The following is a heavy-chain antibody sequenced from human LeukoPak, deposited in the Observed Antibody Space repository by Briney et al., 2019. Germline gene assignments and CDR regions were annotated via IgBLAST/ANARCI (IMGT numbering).Heavy chain of an antibody. V-gene: IGHV6-1*01. Sequence: SQTLPLTCAISGDSVSSNRAAWNWIRQSPSRGLEWLGRTYYRSKWYSDYAVSVKSRITINPDTSKNQFSLQLNSVTPEDTAVYYCSRVHKAFDGARDTFDIWGQGTMVTVSS. J-gene: IGHJ3*02. CDR3: SRVHKAFDGARDTFDI. CDR2: TYYRSKWYS. CDR1: GDSVSSNRAA. D-gene: IGHD3-10*01.